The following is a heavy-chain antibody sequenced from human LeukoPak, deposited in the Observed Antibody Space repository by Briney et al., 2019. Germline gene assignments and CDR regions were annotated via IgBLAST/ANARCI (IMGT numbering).Heavy chain of an antibody. D-gene: IGHD4-11*01. V-gene: IGHV3-23*01. Sequence: PGGSLRLSCAASGFTFTTYAMSWVRQAPGKRLEWVSAISGSGGTTYYADSVKGRFSISRDNSKNTLYLQMNSLRADDTAVYDCAGLQYYFDYWGQGTLVTVSS. CDR2: ISGSGGTT. J-gene: IGHJ4*02. CDR1: GFTFTTYA. CDR3: AGLQYYFDY.